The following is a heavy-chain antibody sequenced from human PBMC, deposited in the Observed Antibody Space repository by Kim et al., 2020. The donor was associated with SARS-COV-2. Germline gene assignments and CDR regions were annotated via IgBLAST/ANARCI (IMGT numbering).Heavy chain of an antibody. J-gene: IGHJ6*02. D-gene: IGHD5-18*01. Sequence: SVKVSCKASGGTFSSYAISWVRQAPGQGLEWMGGIIPIFGTANYAQKFQGRVTITADESTSTAYMELSSLRSEDTAVYYCARVRLEDTAMVSRWDPTYYYYGMDVWGQGTTVTVSS. CDR2: IIPIFGTA. CDR3: ARVRLEDTAMVSRWDPTYYYYGMDV. V-gene: IGHV1-69*13. CDR1: GGTFSSYA.